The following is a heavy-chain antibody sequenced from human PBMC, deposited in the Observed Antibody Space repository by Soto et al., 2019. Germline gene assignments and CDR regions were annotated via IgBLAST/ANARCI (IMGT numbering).Heavy chain of an antibody. V-gene: IGHV1-69*06. CDR3: ARDRYDSSGPRSFDI. Sequence: SVKVSCKASGCTFSSYAISWVRQAPGQGLEWMGGIIPIFGTANYAQKFQGRVTITADKSTSTAYMELSSLRSEDTAVYYCARDRYDSSGPRSFDIWGQGTMVTVSS. J-gene: IGHJ3*02. CDR2: IIPIFGTA. CDR1: GCTFSSYA. D-gene: IGHD3-22*01.